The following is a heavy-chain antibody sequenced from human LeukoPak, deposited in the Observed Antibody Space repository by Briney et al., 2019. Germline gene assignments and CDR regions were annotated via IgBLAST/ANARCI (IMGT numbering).Heavy chain of an antibody. V-gene: IGHV3-49*04. J-gene: IGHJ4*02. Sequence: GRSLILSCTTSGFIFGDYAMTWVRQAPGKGLEWVGFIRSKAYGGTTEYAASVKGRFTISRDDSKSIAYLQMNSLKTEDTAVCYCKRYYYDGTYDYWGQGTLVTVSS. CDR2: IRSKAYGGTT. CDR3: KRYYYDGTYDY. D-gene: IGHD3-22*01. CDR1: GFIFGDYA.